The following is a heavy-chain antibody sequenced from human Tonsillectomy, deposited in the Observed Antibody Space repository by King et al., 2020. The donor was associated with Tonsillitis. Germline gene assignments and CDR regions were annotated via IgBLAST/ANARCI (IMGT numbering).Heavy chain of an antibody. Sequence: VQLVESGGGLVQPGGSLRLPCAVSGFTFSTSWMHWVRHGPGKGLVCVSRIDPYGTGVTYADSVKGRFNISRDNDKNSLYLQMSSLRAEDTAVYYCAIDLTGARDYWGQGSLVTVSS. CDR2: IDPYGTGV. V-gene: IGHV3-74*01. CDR1: GFTFSTSW. CDR3: AIDLTGARDY. J-gene: IGHJ4*02. D-gene: IGHD7-27*01.